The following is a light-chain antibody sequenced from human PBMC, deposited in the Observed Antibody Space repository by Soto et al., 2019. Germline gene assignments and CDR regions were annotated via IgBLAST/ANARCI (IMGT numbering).Light chain of an antibody. V-gene: IGKV3-11*01. CDR3: QQRSNWGLT. CDR1: QSVSSY. Sequence: IVLTQSPATLSLSPGERATLSCRASQSVSSYLAWYQQKPGQAPRLLIYDASNRATGIPARFSGSGSGTDFTLTISSLETADFAVYYCQQRSNWGLTFGGGTKVDIK. J-gene: IGKJ4*01. CDR2: DAS.